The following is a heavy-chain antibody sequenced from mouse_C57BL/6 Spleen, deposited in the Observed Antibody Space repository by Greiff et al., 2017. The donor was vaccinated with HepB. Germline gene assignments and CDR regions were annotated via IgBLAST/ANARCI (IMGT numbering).Heavy chain of an antibody. J-gene: IGHJ3*01. CDR2: LYPGDGDT. CDR3: ERAGGGRNPFAY. CDR1: GYAFSSSW. D-gene: IGHD2-1*01. Sequence: QVQLQQSGPELVKPGASVKISCTASGYAFSSSWMNWVKQRPGKGLEWIGRLYPGDGDTNYNGKFKGKATLTADKSSSTAYMQLSSLTSEDAAVYFYERAGGGRNPFAYWGKGTLVTVSA. V-gene: IGHV1-82*01.